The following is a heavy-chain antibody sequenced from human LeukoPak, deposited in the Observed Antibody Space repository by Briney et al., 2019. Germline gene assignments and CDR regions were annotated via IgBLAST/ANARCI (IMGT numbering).Heavy chain of an antibody. V-gene: IGHV3-9*01. CDR2: INWRSDEI. J-gene: IGHJ6*03. Sequence: GGSLRLSCSASGFTFDNYAMHWVRQAPMKGLEWVASINWRSDEIGYADSVKGRFTISRDNSKNTLYLQMNSLRAEDTAVYYCAKDYPADVAVAGPYYYYMDVWGKGTTVTISS. CDR1: GFTFDNYA. D-gene: IGHD6-19*01. CDR3: AKDYPADVAVAGPYYYYMDV.